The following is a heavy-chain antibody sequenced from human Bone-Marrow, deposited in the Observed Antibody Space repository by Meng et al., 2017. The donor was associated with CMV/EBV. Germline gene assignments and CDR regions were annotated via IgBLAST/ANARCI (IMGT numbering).Heavy chain of an antibody. D-gene: IGHD3-9*01. CDR1: GFSLSTSGVG. V-gene: IGHV2-5*01. J-gene: IGHJ4*02. CDR2: IYWNDDK. CDR3: EHRPGRVKYFDWLSPSNYFAY. Sequence: SGPTLVNPPQPLTLPCTFSGFSLSTSGVGVGCIRQPTGKALEWLALIYWNDDKRYSPSLKSRLTITKDTFQNQVVLTMTNMDPVDTATYYCEHRPGRVKYFDWLSPSNYFAYWGPGQLVHGAS.